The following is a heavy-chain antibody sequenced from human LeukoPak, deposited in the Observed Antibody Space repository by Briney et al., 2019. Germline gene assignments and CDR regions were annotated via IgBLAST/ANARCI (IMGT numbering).Heavy chain of an antibody. CDR2: IYYSGST. V-gene: IGHV4-59*01. D-gene: IGHD3-22*01. CDR3: ARDHYYDSSGYTFRH. Sequence: SETLSLTCTVSGGSISSYYWSWIRQPPGKGLEWIGYIYYSGSTNYNPSLKSRVTISVDTSKNQFSLKLSSVTAADAAVYYCARDHYYDSSGYTFRHWGQGTLVTVSS. J-gene: IGHJ1*01. CDR1: GGSISSYY.